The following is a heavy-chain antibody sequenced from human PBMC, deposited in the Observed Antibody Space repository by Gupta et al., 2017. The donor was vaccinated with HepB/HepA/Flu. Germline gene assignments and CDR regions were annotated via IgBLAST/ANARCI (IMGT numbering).Heavy chain of an antibody. CDR2: ISSSSSYI. CDR3: ARERGSSELRYFDWLPQASYYGMDV. V-gene: IGHV3-21*01. D-gene: IGHD3-9*01. J-gene: IGHJ6*02. Sequence: EVQLVESGGGLVKPGGSLRLSCAASGFTFSSYSMNWVRQAPGKGLEWVSSISSSSSYIYYADSVKGRFTISRDNAKNSLYLQMNSLRAEDTAVYYCARERGSSELRYFDWLPQASYYGMDVWGQGTTVTVSS. CDR1: GFTFSSYS.